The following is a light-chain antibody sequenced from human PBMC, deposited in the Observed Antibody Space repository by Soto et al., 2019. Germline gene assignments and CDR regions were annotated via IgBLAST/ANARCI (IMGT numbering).Light chain of an antibody. J-gene: IGLJ2*01. Sequence: QTVVTQEPSFSVSPGGTVTLTCGLSSGSVSTSYYPSWYQQTPGQAPRTLIYNTYTRSSGVPDRFSASILGDKAALTITGAQADDESDYYCALNMGSGLSVFGGGTKLTVL. V-gene: IGLV8-61*01. CDR1: SGSVSTSYY. CDR3: ALNMGSGLSV. CDR2: NTY.